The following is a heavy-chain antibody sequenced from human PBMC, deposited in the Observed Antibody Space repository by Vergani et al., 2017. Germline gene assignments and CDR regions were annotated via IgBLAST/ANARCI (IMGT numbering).Heavy chain of an antibody. V-gene: IGHV3-30*18. CDR1: GFTFSSYG. CDR3: AKDPPGSSGWYDY. CDR2: ISYDGSNK. J-gene: IGHJ4*02. D-gene: IGHD6-19*01. Sequence: QVQLVESGGGVVQPGRSLRLSCAASGFTFSSYGMHWVRQAPGKGLEWVAVISYDGSNKYYADSVKGRFTISRDNSKNTLYLQMNSLGAEDTAVYYCAKDPPGSSGWYDYWGQGTLVTVSS.